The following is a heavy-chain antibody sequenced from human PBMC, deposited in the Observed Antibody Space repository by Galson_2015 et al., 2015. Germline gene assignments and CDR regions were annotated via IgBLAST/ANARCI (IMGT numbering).Heavy chain of an antibody. Sequence: SLRLSCAASGFTFSSYAMSWVRQAPGKGLEWVSAISGSGGSAYYADSVKGRFTISRGNSKNTLYLQMNSLRAEDTAVYYCAKDPHDYSGTNWFDPWGQGTLDTVSS. CDR2: ISGSGGSA. J-gene: IGHJ5*02. V-gene: IGHV3-23*01. D-gene: IGHD3-16*01. CDR3: AKDPHDYSGTNWFDP. CDR1: GFTFSSYA.